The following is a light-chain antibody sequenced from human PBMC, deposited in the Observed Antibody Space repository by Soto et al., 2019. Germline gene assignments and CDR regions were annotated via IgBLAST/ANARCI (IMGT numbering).Light chain of an antibody. CDR2: DVT. Sequence: QSALTQPPSASGSPGQSVTISCTGTSSDVGGYNYVSWYQQHPGKAPKLMIYDVTKRPSGVPDRFSGSKSGNTASLTVSGLQAEDEADYYCRSYAGSKKLVFGGGTKLTVL. J-gene: IGLJ3*02. V-gene: IGLV2-8*01. CDR3: RSYAGSKKLV. CDR1: SSDVGGYNY.